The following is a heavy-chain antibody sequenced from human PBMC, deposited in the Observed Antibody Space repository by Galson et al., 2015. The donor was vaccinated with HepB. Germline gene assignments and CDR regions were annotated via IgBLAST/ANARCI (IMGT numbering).Heavy chain of an antibody. D-gene: IGHD5-18*01. V-gene: IGHV3-23*01. CDR1: GFTFSSYA. CDR3: AKDLIHVDTAMAFDY. CDR2: ISGSGGST. J-gene: IGHJ4*02. Sequence: SLRLSCAASGFTFSSYAMSWVRQAPGKGLEWVSAISGSGGSTYYADSVKGRFTISRDNSKNTLYLQMNSLRAEDTAVYYCAKDLIHVDTAMAFDYWGQGTLVTVSS.